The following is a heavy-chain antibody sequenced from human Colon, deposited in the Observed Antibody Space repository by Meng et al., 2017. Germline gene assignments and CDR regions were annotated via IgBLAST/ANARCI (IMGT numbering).Heavy chain of an antibody. CDR2: IDHRGDP. Sequence: VQRLESGPGRVKPSGTLSLTCAVSGGSITTNSYWSWVRQSPEKGLEWIGQIDHRGDPYYNPSLKSRVTMSVDRSKSQVSLQLTSVTAADTAVYYCARHGGYYQDYWGQGTLVTVSS. CDR1: GGSITTNSY. J-gene: IGHJ4*02. V-gene: IGHV4-4*02. D-gene: IGHD4-23*01. CDR3: ARHGGYYQDY.